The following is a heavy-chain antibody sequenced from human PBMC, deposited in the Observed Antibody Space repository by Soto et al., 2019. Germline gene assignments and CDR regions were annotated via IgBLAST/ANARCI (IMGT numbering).Heavy chain of an antibody. Sequence: SETLSLTCTVSGDSINSVDHYWSWIRQPPGKGLEWMGYIYPSVSTHYNPSLNSRLTISIDTSTNRFSLNLTSVTAADTAVYFCARLRWETENNWFDPWGQGAMVTVSS. CDR3: ARLRWETENNWFDP. J-gene: IGHJ5*02. CDR2: IYPSVST. D-gene: IGHD1-26*01. V-gene: IGHV4-30-4*01. CDR1: GDSINSVDHY.